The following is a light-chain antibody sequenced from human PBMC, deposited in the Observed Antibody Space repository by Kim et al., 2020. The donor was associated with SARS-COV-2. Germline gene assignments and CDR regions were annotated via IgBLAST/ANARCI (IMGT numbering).Light chain of an antibody. CDR1: SSDIGAYDR. J-gene: IGLJ3*02. CDR3: NSFTTTSTWV. Sequence: QSALTQPASVSGSPGQSITISCAGSSSDIGAYDRVSWYRQHPGKAPTLVISEVSQRPSGVSSRFSGSKSGITASLTISGLQADDEADYYCNSFTTTSTWVFGGGTQLTVL. V-gene: IGLV2-14*03. CDR2: EVS.